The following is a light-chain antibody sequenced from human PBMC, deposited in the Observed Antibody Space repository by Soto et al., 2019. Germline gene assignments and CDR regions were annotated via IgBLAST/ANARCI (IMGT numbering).Light chain of an antibody. CDR2: AAS. Sequence: AIRMTQSPSSLSASTGDRVTITCRASQGISSYLAWYQQKPGKAPKLLIYAASTLQSGVPSSFSGSGSGTDFTLTISCLQSEDFATYYCQQYYSYPPFTFGPGTKVDIK. CDR3: QQYYSYPPFT. V-gene: IGKV1-8*01. CDR1: QGISSY. J-gene: IGKJ3*01.